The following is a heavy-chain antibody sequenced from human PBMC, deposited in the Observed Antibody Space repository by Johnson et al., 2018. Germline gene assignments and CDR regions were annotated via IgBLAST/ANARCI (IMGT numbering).Heavy chain of an antibody. J-gene: IGHJ1*01. CDR3: ASEGEPMTTFGGVIGFQH. CDR2: ISAYNGNT. V-gene: IGHV1-18*01. CDR1: GYTFTSYG. Sequence: VQLLESGAEVKKPGASVKVSCKASGYTFTSYGISWLRQAPGQGLEWMGWISAYNGNTNYAQKVQGRLSKTTDTPTSTAYMGLRSLGSDDTAVYYCASEGEPMTTFGGVIGFQHWGQGTLVTVSS. D-gene: IGHD3-16*02.